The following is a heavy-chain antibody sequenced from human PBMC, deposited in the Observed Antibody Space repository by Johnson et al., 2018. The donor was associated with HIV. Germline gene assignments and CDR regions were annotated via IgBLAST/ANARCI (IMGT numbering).Heavy chain of an antibody. V-gene: IGHV3-30-3*01. CDR2: ISYDGGNK. D-gene: IGHD3-16*01. CDR3: ACLAHDAFDS. J-gene: IGHJ3*02. Sequence: QVQLMESGGGVVQPGRSLRLSCAASGFTFSNYALHWVRQAPGKGLEWVAVISYDGGNKYYADSVRGRITISRDNSKNTVYLQMNRLRAEDTAVYYCACLAHDAFDSWGQGTMVTVSS. CDR1: GFTFSNYA.